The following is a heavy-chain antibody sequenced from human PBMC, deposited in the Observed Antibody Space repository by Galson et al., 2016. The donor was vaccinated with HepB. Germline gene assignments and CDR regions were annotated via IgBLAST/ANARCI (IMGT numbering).Heavy chain of an antibody. Sequence: PALVKPTQTLTLTCTFSGFSLRTHGMCVSWIRQPPGKALEWLGRIDWDGITYYSTSLEDRLAFSRDTSKNQVVLTMTNMDPVDTATYYCAGLECSGASRWFGDWGQGTLVTVSS. CDR1: GFSLRTHGMC. V-gene: IGHV2-70*11. CDR3: AGLECSGASRWFGD. D-gene: IGHD2-2*01. CDR2: IDWDGIT. J-gene: IGHJ4*02.